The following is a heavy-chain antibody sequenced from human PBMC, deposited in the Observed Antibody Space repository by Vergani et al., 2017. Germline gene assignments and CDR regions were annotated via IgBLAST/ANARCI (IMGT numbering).Heavy chain of an antibody. D-gene: IGHD3-22*01. CDR3: ARDQYDSSGTGAFDI. J-gene: IGHJ3*02. CDR2: IKQDGSEK. Sequence: EVQLVESGGGLVQPGGSLRLSCAASGFTFSSYWMSWVRQAPGKGLERVANIKQDGSEKYYVDSVKGRFTISRDNAKNSLYLQMNSLRAEDTAVYYCARDQYDSSGTGAFDIWGQGTMVTVSS. CDR1: GFTFSSYW. V-gene: IGHV3-7*01.